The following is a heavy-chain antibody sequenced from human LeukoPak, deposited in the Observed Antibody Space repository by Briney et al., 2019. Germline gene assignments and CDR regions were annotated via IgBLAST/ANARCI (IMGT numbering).Heavy chain of an antibody. CDR2: IYYSGST. V-gene: IGHV4-31*03. D-gene: IGHD6-6*01. CDR1: GGSISSGGYF. CDR3: ARSDSSSALVLGGYYGMDV. J-gene: IGHJ6*02. Sequence: SQTLSLTCTVSGGSISSGGYFWSWIRQHPGKGLEWIGYIYYSGSTYYNPSLKSRVTISVDTSKNQFSLKLTSVTAAHTAVYYCARSDSSSALVLGGYYGMDVWGQGTTVTVSS.